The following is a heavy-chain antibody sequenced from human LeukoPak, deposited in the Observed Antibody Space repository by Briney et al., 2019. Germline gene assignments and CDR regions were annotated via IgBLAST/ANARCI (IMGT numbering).Heavy chain of an antibody. CDR3: AREGYYGSGSPPSLYFDY. CDR2: ISSSSSYI. V-gene: IGHV3-21*01. J-gene: IGHJ4*02. Sequence: PGGSLRLSCAASGFTFSSYSMNWVRQAPGKGLKWVSSISSSSSYIYYADSVKGRFTISRDNSRSTLYLQMNSLRPEDTAIYYCAREGYYGSGSPPSLYFDYWGQGTLVTVSS. CDR1: GFTFSSYS. D-gene: IGHD3-10*01.